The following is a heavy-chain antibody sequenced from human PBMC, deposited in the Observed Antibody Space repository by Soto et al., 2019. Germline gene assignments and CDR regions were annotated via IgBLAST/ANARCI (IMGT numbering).Heavy chain of an antibody. CDR3: ARDPALHGDTAQEFDY. V-gene: IGHV1-18*01. J-gene: IGHJ4*02. CDR1: GYTFTSYG. Sequence: QVQLVQSGAEVKKPGASVKVSCKASGYTFTSYGISWVRQAPGQGLEWMGWISAYNGNTKHAQKLQGRVTMTTDTSTSTAYMELRSLRSDDTAVYYYARDPALHGDTAQEFDYWCQGTLVSVSS. CDR2: ISAYNGNT. D-gene: IGHD5-18*01.